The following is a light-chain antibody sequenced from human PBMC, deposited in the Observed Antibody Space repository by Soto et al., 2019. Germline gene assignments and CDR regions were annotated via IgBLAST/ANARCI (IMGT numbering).Light chain of an antibody. CDR2: LAS. CDR3: QQYGSSPWT. J-gene: IGKJ1*01. Sequence: EIVLTQSPGTLSLSLGERATLSCRASQSITNNYLAWYQQKPGQAPRLLIYLASNTAAGIPDRFSGSGSGADFTLAINRLEPEDFAVYHCQQYGSSPWTFCQGTKVDIK. V-gene: IGKV3-20*01. CDR1: QSITNNY.